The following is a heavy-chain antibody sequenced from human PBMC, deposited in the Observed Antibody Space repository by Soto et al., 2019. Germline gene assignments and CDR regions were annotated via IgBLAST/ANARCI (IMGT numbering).Heavy chain of an antibody. V-gene: IGHV3-66*01. CDR3: ARDDVLCDGGRCYGIPWDV. D-gene: IGHD2-15*01. CDR2: IQRGGTT. J-gene: IGHJ6*04. Sequence: EVQLVESGGGLVQPGGSLRLSCAASGFTVSSKYMTWVRQAPGKGLEWGSLIQRGGTTYYADSVKGRFTISRDTSDNTLHLQMDRLRVEDTAVYYCARDDVLCDGGRCYGIPWDVGGKGTTVTVSP. CDR1: GFTVSSKY.